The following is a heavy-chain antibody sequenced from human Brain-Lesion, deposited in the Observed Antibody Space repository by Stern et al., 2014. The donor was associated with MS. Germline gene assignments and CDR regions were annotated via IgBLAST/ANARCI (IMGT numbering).Heavy chain of an antibody. CDR1: GCSFSTYA. Sequence: VQLVESGGGLVQPWGSPRLACAASGCSFSTYAMSWVRQTPGKGLHWASVISGRGGRTYFAAAGTGRRSSSTDNSEKNLSLHMDSLRADDTAVYYCAKLPHHIAVAGTRYFQRWGQGTLVTVSS. V-gene: IGHV3-23*04. D-gene: IGHD6-19*01. J-gene: IGHJ1*01. CDR3: AKLPHHIAVAGTRYFQR. CDR2: ISGRGGRT.